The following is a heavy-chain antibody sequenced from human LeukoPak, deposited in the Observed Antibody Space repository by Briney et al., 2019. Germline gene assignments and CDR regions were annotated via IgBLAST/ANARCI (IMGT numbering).Heavy chain of an antibody. CDR1: GGSFSGYY. J-gene: IGHJ4*02. V-gene: IGHV4-34*01. Sequence: SETLSLTCAVYGGSFSGYYWSWIRQPPGQGLEWIGEINPSGSTNYNPSLKSRVTISVDTSKNQFSLKLSSVTAADTAVYYCARGKWLQLDYWGQGTLVTVSS. CDR2: INPSGST. CDR3: ARGKWLQLDY. D-gene: IGHD5-24*01.